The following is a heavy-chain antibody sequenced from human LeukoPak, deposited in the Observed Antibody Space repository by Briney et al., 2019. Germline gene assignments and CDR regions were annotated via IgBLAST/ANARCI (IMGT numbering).Heavy chain of an antibody. D-gene: IGHD1-26*01. CDR1: GFSFSTSW. V-gene: IGHV3-74*01. CDR3: AKGYGWEASYYYYYMDV. J-gene: IGHJ6*03. CDR2: IHSDGIST. Sequence: GGSLRLSCEASGFSFSTSWMHWVRQAPGKGLVWVSRIHSDGISTIYADSVKGRFTISRDNSKNTLYLQMNSLRAEDTAVYYCAKGYGWEASYYYYYMDVWGKGTTVTISS.